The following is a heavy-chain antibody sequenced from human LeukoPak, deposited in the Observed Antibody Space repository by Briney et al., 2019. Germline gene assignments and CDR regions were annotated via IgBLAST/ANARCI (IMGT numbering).Heavy chain of an antibody. CDR3: ARGQRRHIDMAPSFDY. CDR2: SSSSSSTI. V-gene: IGHV3-48*01. D-gene: IGHD5-24*01. CDR1: GFTFSSYS. Sequence: PGGSLRLSCAASGFTFSSYSMNWVRQAPGKGLDLVSYSSSSSSTIYYADSVKGRFTISRDNSKNTLYLQMNSLRGEDTAVYSCARGQRRHIDMAPSFDYWGQGTLVTVSS. J-gene: IGHJ4*02.